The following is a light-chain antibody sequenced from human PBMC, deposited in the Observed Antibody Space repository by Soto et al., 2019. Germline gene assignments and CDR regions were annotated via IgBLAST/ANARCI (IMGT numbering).Light chain of an antibody. J-gene: IGLJ1*01. Sequence: QSVLTQPASVSGSPGQSITIPCTGTSSDVGSYNLVSWYQHHPGKAPKLMIYEGSKRPSGVSNRFSGSKSGNTASLTISGLQAEGEADYFCCSYAGSNTFVFGTGTKVTVL. CDR2: EGS. CDR3: CSYAGSNTFV. CDR1: SSDVGSYNL. V-gene: IGLV2-23*01.